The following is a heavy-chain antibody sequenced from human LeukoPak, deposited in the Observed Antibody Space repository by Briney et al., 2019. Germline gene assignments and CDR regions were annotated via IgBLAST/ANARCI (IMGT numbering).Heavy chain of an antibody. CDR2: IIPIFGTA. Sequence: ASVKVSCKASGGTFSSYAISWVRQAPGQGLEWMGGIIPIFGTANYAQKFQGRVTITADKYTSTAYMALSSLRSEDTAVYYCARPGIVAAGSDIMDYYYYMDVWGKGTTVTVSS. J-gene: IGHJ6*03. CDR3: ARPGIVAAGSDIMDYYYYMDV. V-gene: IGHV1-69*06. D-gene: IGHD6-13*01. CDR1: GGTFSSYA.